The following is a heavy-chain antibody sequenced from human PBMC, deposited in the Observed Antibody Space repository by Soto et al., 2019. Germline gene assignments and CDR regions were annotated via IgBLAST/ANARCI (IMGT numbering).Heavy chain of an antibody. CDR2: ISWNSRSI. CDR1: GFSFDDYA. CDR3: AKGGSGSFIAPAGTGNRFAP. D-gene: IGHD6-13*01. J-gene: IGHJ5*02. V-gene: IGHV3-9*01. Sequence: EVQLVESGGGLVQPGRSLRLSCAASGFSFDDYAMYWVRQAPGKGLEWVSVISWNSRSIGYADSVKGRFTISRDNAKNSLYLQMNSLRAEDTALYYCAKGGSGSFIAPAGTGNRFAPWGQGSLVTVSS.